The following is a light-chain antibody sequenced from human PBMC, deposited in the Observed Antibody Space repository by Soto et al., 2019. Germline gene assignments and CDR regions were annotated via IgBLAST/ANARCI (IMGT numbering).Light chain of an antibody. CDR2: EVS. CDR1: SDDVGGYNY. J-gene: IGLJ1*01. Sequence: QSVLTQPPSASGSLGQSVTISCTGTSDDVGGYNYVSWYQQHPGKAPKIMIYEVSKRPSGVPDRFSGSKSGNTASLTVSGLQAEDEAAYYCCSHAGDNTYVFGTGTKVTV. CDR3: CSHAGDNTYV. V-gene: IGLV2-8*01.